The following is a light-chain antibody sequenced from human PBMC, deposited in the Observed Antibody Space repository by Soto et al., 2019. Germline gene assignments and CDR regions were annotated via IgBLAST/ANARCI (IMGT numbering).Light chain of an antibody. V-gene: IGKV2D-29*01. CDR3: LQSLEPPFT. J-gene: IGKJ3*01. Sequence: PATISCKSSQTLLHSDGKTYLYWYLQKPGQPPQLLIYEVSSRFSGVTDRFSGSGSGTDFTLKISRVEADDVGISYCLQSLEPPFTFGPGTRVDIK. CDR1: QTLLHSDGKTY. CDR2: EVS.